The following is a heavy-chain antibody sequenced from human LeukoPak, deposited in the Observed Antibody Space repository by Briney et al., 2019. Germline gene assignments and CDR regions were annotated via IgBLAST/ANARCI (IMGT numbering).Heavy chain of an antibody. CDR1: GFTFDDYA. V-gene: IGHV3-9*03. Sequence: GGSLRLSCAASGFTFDDYAMHWVRQAPGKGLEWVSGISWNSGSIGYADSVKGRFTISRDNAKNSLYLQMNSLRAEDMALYYCAKDGDYGDYAVDYWGQGTLVTVSS. D-gene: IGHD4-17*01. CDR3: AKDGDYGDYAVDY. CDR2: ISWNSGSI. J-gene: IGHJ4*02.